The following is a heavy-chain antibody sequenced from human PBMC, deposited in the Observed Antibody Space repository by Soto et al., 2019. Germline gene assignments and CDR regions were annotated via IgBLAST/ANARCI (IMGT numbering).Heavy chain of an antibody. CDR2: IYWDADK. Sequence: SGPTLVNPTQTLTLTCIFTGFSLSTTEMCVSWIRQPPGKSLEWLALIYWDADKDYGASLKTRPTISKATSKDQLVLTMTNMDPVDTATYYCARIPRRGYVGSTSYYYYGMDVWCQGTTVTVSS. V-gene: IGHV2-70*01. J-gene: IGHJ6*02. CDR3: ARIPRRGYVGSTSYYYYGMDV. CDR1: GFSLSTTEMC. D-gene: IGHD1-26*01.